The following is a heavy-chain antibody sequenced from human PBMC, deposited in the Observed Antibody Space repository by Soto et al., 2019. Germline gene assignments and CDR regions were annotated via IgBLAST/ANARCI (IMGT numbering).Heavy chain of an antibody. D-gene: IGHD3-16*01. V-gene: IGHV4-61*01. CDR2: VYFSGST. J-gene: IGHJ5*02. Sequence: PSETLSLTCTVSGDSVSSGNYYWSWIRQPPGKGLEWIGYVYFSGSTNYNPSLKSRVTMSLDTSRNLFSLRLESVTAADTAVYYCARIPVDTYMIYWSDTCGQGTLVTVSS. CDR1: GDSVSSGNYY. CDR3: ARIPVDTYMIYWSDT.